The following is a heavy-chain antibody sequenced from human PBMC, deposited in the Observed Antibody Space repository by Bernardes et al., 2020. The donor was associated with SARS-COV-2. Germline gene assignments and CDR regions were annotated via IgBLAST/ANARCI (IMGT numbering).Heavy chain of an antibody. CDR2: IIPILDLA. V-gene: IGHV1-69*04. D-gene: IGHD6-19*01. J-gene: IGHJ6*02. Sequence: SVKVSCKVSGDTFSSYTLSWVRQAPGQGLEWMGRIIPILDLANYAQKFQGRVTITADESTNTAYMELSSLRSEDTAVYYCARDGYSNGFRYGMDVWGQGTTVTVSS. CDR1: GDTFSSYT. CDR3: ARDGYSNGFRYGMDV.